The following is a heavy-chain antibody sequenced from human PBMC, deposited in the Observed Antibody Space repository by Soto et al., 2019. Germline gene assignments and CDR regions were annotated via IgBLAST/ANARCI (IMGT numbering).Heavy chain of an antibody. D-gene: IGHD3-3*01. Sequence: GGSLRLSCAASGFTFSSYGMHWVRQAPGKGLEWVAVISYDGSNKYYADSVKGRFTISRDNSKNTLYLQMNSLRAEDTAVYYCAKDFQRFLEWLSNYFDYWGQGTLVTVS. J-gene: IGHJ4*02. V-gene: IGHV3-30*18. CDR2: ISYDGSNK. CDR1: GFTFSSYG. CDR3: AKDFQRFLEWLSNYFDY.